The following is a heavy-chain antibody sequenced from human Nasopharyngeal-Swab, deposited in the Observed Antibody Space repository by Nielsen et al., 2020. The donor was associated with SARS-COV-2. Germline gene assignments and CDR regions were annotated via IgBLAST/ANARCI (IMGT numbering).Heavy chain of an antibody. Sequence: SETLSLTCTVSGGSISSSSYYWGWIRQPPGKGLEWIGSIYYSGSTYYNPSLKSRVTISVDTSKNQVSLKLSSVTAADTAVYYCARGNSSSWYMYYFDYWGQGTLVTVSS. J-gene: IGHJ4*02. CDR3: ARGNSSSWYMYYFDY. CDR1: GGSISSSSYY. D-gene: IGHD6-13*01. CDR2: IYYSGST. V-gene: IGHV4-39*01.